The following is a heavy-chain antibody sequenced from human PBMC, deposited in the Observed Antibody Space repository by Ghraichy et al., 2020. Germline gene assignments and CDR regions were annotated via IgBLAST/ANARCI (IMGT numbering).Heavy chain of an antibody. Sequence: GSLRLSCAVSEFTFDGYPMTWVRQAPGKGLEWVSILGAEGRRPFYADSVKGRFTISRDKSKRTMYLQMKSLRADDTAVYFCAKEGGRLGEGAFDVWGQGTKVTVSS. CDR2: LGAEGRRP. V-gene: IGHV3-23*01. D-gene: IGHD3-10*01. CDR1: EFTFDGYP. CDR3: AKEGGRLGEGAFDV. J-gene: IGHJ3*01.